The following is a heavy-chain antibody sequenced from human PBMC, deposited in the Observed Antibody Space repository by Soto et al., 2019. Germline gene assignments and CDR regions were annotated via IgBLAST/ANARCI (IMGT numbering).Heavy chain of an antibody. J-gene: IGHJ3*02. Sequence: EVQLVESGGGLVQPGGSLRLSCAASGFIFSDFTIHWVRQASGKGLEWVGRIRGKGDSYATAYAASVKGRFSIYRDDSKNTAYLQMNGMKTEDTGVYYCARRCDGYGGTCNLSEAVDIWGQGTMVNVSS. V-gene: IGHV3-73*02. CDR2: IRGKGDSYAT. CDR1: GFIFSDFT. D-gene: IGHD2-15*01. CDR3: ARRCDGYGGTCNLSEAVDI.